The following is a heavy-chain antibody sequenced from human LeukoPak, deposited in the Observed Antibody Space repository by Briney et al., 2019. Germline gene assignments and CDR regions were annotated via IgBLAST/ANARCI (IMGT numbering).Heavy chain of an antibody. J-gene: IGHJ4*02. CDR2: INSDGSTT. V-gene: IGHV3-74*01. CDR1: GFTFSSYW. CDR3: ASRGATSGLGY. Sequence: GGSLRLSCAASGFTFSSYWMHWVGQAPGKGLVWVSRINSDGSTTTYADSVKGRFTISRDNAKNTLYLQMNSLRAEDTAVYFCASRGATSGLGYWGQGTLVTVSS.